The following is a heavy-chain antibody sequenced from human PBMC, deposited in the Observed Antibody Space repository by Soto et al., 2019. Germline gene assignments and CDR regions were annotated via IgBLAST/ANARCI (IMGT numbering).Heavy chain of an antibody. J-gene: IGHJ4*02. CDR1: GFTFSNYD. Sequence: GGSLRLACAASGFTFSNYDMSWVRQAPGKGLEWVSTISGSGGGTYYADSVKGRFTISRDNYKNTLSMQMNSLRAEDTAVYYCAKARGSRTPAPGTYWGQGILVTVSS. V-gene: IGHV3-23*01. D-gene: IGHD2-2*01. CDR2: ISGSGGGT. CDR3: AKARGSRTPAPGTY.